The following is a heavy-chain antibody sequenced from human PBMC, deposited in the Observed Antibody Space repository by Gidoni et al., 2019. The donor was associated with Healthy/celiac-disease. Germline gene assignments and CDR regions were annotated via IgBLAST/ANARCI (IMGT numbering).Heavy chain of an antibody. V-gene: IGHV1-3*01. CDR3: ARGRIAAAYFDY. J-gene: IGHJ4*02. Sequence: QVQLVQSGAAVQKPGASVKVSCKASGSTFTSYAMHWVRQAPGQRLEWMGWINAGNGNTKYSQKFQGRVTITRDTSASTAYMELSSLRSEDTAVYYCARGRIAAAYFDYWGQGTLVTVSS. CDR1: GSTFTSYA. D-gene: IGHD6-13*01. CDR2: INAGNGNT.